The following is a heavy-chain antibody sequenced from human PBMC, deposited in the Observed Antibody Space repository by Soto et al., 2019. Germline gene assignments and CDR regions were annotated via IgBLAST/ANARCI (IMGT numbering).Heavy chain of an antibody. CDR2: INAGNGHT. V-gene: IGHV1-3*05. CDR1: GYTFTSYA. CDR3: ARRWATAGFDY. D-gene: IGHD5-12*01. J-gene: IGHJ4*02. Sequence: QVQLVQSGAEEKKPGASVKVACKASGYTFTSYAMHWVRQAPGQRLEWMGWINAGNGHTKYSQKFQGRVTITRDTSASTAYMELSSLRSEDPAVYYCARRWATAGFDYWCQRTLVTVSS.